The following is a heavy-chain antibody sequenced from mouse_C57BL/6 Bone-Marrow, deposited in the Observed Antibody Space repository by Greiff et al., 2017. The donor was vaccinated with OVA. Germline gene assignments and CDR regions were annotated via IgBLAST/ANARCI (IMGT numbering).Heavy chain of an antibody. CDR2: IYPGGGYT. D-gene: IGHD2-3*01. CDR1: GYTFTNYW. V-gene: IGHV1-63*01. Sequence: QVQLQQSGAELVRPGTSVKMSCKASGYTFTNYWIGWAKQRPGHGLEWIGDIYPGGGYTNYNEKFKGKATLTADKSSSTAYMQFSSLTSEDSAIYDCARDDGYSYFDVWGTGTTVTVSS. J-gene: IGHJ1*03. CDR3: ARDDGYSYFDV.